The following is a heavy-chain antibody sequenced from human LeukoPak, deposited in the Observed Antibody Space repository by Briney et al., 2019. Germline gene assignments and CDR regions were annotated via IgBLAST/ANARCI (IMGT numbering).Heavy chain of an antibody. D-gene: IGHD1-26*01. V-gene: IGHV4-59*08. J-gene: IGHJ5*02. CDR3: ARHTTNWFDP. CDR2: IYYSGST. CDR1: GGSISSYY. Sequence: SETLSLTCTVSGGSISSYYWSWIRQPPGKGLEWIGYIYYSGSTNYNPSLKGRVTISVDTSKNQFSLKLSSVTAADTAVYYCARHTTNWFDPWGQGTLVTVSS.